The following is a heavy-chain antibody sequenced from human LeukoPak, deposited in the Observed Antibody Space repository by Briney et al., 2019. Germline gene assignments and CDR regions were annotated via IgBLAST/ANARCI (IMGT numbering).Heavy chain of an antibody. CDR1: GGSISSYY. V-gene: IGHV4-59*01. D-gene: IGHD3-22*01. Sequence: SETLSLTCTVSGGSISSYYWSWIRQPPGKGLEWIGYIYYSGSTNYNPSLKSRVTISVDTSKNQFSLKLSSVTAADTAVYYCARARYPYYYDSSGYDYWGQGTLVTVSS. J-gene: IGHJ4*02. CDR3: ARARYPYYYDSSGYDY. CDR2: IYYSGST.